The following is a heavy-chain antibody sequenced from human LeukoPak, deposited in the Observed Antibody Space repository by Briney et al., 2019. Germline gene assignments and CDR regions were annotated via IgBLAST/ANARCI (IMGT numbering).Heavy chain of an antibody. CDR1: GYSISSGYY. J-gene: IGHJ4*02. CDR2: IYHSGST. Sequence: SETLSLTCAVSGYSISSGYYWGWIRQPPGKGLEWIGSIYHSGSTYYNPSLKSRVTISVDTSKNQFSLKLSSVTAADTAVYYCARISSSTSCYTSTTDYWGQGTLVTVSS. D-gene: IGHD2-2*02. V-gene: IGHV4-38-2*01. CDR3: ARISSSTSCYTSTTDY.